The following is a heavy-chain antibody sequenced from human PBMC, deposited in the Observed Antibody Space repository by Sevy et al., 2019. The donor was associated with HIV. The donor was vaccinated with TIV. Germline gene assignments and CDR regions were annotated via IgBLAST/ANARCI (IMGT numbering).Heavy chain of an antibody. V-gene: IGHV1-69*13. J-gene: IGHJ4*02. CDR3: ALGYPTITMVRGGIGGYFDY. Sequence: ASVKVSCKASGGTFSSYAISWVRQAPGQGLEWMGGIIPIFGTANYAQKFQGRVTITADESTGTAYMELSSLRSEDTAVYYCALGYPTITMVRGGIGGYFDYWGQGTLVTVSS. CDR1: GGTFSSYA. CDR2: IIPIFGTA. D-gene: IGHD3-10*01.